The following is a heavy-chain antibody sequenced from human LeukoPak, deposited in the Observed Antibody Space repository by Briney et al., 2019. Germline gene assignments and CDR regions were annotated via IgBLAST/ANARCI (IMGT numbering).Heavy chain of an antibody. J-gene: IGHJ4*02. CDR3: ASRAYYYDSSGYGPFDY. CDR1: GDSISSSSYY. Sequence: SETLSLTCTVSGDSISSSSYYWGWIRQPPGKGLEWIGSIYYSGSTYYHPSLNSRFTISVDTSKNHFSLKLSSVTAADTAVYYCASRAYYYDSSGYGPFDYWGQGTLVTVSS. D-gene: IGHD3-22*01. CDR2: IYYSGST. V-gene: IGHV4-39*02.